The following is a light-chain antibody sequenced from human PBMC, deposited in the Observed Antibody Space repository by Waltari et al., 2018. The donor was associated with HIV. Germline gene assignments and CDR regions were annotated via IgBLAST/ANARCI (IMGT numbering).Light chain of an antibody. CDR2: EVS. CDR3: SSYTTTFTWV. J-gene: IGLJ3*02. Sequence: QSALPQPASVSGSPGQSIAISCSGTSIAFSDYHYVSWYQQHPGKAPKLMLYEVSNRPSGVPDRFSGSKSGNTASLTISGLQAEDEADYYCSSYTTTFTWVFGGGTKLTVL. V-gene: IGLV2-14*01. CDR1: SIAFSDYHY.